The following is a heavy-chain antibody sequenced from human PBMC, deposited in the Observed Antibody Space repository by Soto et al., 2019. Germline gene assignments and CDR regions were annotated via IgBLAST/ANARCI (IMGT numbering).Heavy chain of an antibody. CDR2: ISYDGSNK. CDR3: AGGQYYFDY. D-gene: IGHD2-15*01. Sequence: QVQLVESGGGVVQPGRSLRLSCAASEFPFSNYGMHWVRQAPGNGLEWVAHISYDGSNKHYADSVKGRFTISRDNSKNMLFLQMSSLRTEDTAVYYCAGGQYYFDYCGQGTRVSVSS. CDR1: EFPFSNYG. J-gene: IGHJ4*02. V-gene: IGHV3-30*03.